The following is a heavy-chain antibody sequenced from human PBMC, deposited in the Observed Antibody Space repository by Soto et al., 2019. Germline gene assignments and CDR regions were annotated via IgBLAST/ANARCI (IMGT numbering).Heavy chain of an antibody. CDR3: VRDSSSWFYYYYGMDV. V-gene: IGHV1-18*01. Sequence: QVQLKQSGPEVRKPGASVRVSCKASGYIFTNFGISWVRQAPGQGLEWMGWISGYNDNTHYAQKLQGRVSMTTATSTGTAYMDLSSLRSDDTAIYYCVRDSSSWFYYYYGMDVWGKGTTVTVSS. D-gene: IGHD6-13*01. J-gene: IGHJ6*04. CDR2: ISGYNDNT. CDR1: GYIFTNFG.